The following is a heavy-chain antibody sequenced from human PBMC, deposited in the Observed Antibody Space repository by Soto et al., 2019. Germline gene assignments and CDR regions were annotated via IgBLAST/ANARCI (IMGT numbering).Heavy chain of an antibody. V-gene: IGHV1-24*01. D-gene: IGHD3-22*01. Sequence: ASVKVSCKVSGYTLTELSMHWVRQAPGKGLEWMGGFDPEDGETIYAQKFQGRVTMTEDTSTDTAYMELSSLRSEETAVYYCATDLYYYDSSGYSDDYWGQGTLVTVSS. CDR1: GYTLTELS. J-gene: IGHJ4*02. CDR2: FDPEDGET. CDR3: ATDLYYYDSSGYSDDY.